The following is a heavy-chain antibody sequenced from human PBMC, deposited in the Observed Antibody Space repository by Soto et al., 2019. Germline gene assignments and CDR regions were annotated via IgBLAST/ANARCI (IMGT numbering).Heavy chain of an antibody. CDR1: GGTFSSYA. D-gene: IGHD6-19*01. J-gene: IGHJ6*02. CDR2: IIPIFGTA. CDR3: AKSLAGVGIAVAGAQNYYYYGMDV. V-gene: IGHV1-69*06. Sequence: SVKVSCKASGGTFSSYAISWVRQAPGQGLEWMGGIIPIFGTANYAQKFQGRVTITADKSTSTAYMELSSLRSDDTAVYYCAKSLAGVGIAVAGAQNYYYYGMDVWGQGTTVTVSS.